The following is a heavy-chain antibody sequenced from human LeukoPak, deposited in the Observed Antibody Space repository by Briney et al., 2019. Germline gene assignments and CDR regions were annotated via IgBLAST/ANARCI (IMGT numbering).Heavy chain of an antibody. CDR2: VSTYNGNT. CDR3: ARQSTGSYYSPIDY. D-gene: IGHD1-26*01. CDR1: GYTLTELS. V-gene: IGHV1-18*01. Sequence: ASVKVSCKVSGYTLTELSMHWVRQAPGQGLEWMGWVSTYNGNTKYAQNLQGKVTTTTDTSTSTAYMELRSLRSDDTAMYYCARQSTGSYYSPIDYWGQGTLVTVSS. J-gene: IGHJ4*02.